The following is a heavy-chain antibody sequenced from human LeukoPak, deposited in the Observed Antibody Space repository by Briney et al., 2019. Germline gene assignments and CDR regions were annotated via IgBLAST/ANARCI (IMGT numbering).Heavy chain of an antibody. CDR3: ARGPGGYDTSDI. Sequence: GGSLRLSCEASGFLFTSYWMSWVRQAPGKGPEWVARIKENGNEQYYADSVKGRFTISRDNVKQSLCLQMNNLRVEDTAVYYCARGPGGYDTSDIWGQGTMVTVSS. CDR1: GFLFTSYW. CDR2: IKENGNEQ. V-gene: IGHV3-7*01. D-gene: IGHD5-12*01. J-gene: IGHJ3*02.